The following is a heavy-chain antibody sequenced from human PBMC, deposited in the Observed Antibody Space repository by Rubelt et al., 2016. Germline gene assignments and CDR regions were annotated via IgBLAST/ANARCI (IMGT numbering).Heavy chain of an antibody. Sequence: QVQLVQSGAEVKKPGASVKVSCKASGYTFTSYGISWVRQAPGQGLEWMGWINPNSGGTNYAQKFQGRVTMTRETSISTAYMELSRLRSDDTAVYYGARGSPWIQLLFAGPGYFDYWGQGTLVTVSS. D-gene: IGHD5-18*01. CDR1: GYTFTSYG. CDR3: ARGSPWIQLLFAGPGYFDY. CDR2: INPNSGGT. V-gene: IGHV1-2*02. J-gene: IGHJ4*02.